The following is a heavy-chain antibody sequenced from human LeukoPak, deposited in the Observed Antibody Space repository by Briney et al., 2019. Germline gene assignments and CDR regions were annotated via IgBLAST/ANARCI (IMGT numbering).Heavy chain of an antibody. CDR2: IIPIFGTA. J-gene: IGHJ4*02. CDR1: GGTFSSYA. V-gene: IGHV1-69*01. Sequence: SVKVSCKASGGTFSSYAISWVRQAPGQGLEWMGGIIPIFGTANYAQKFRDRVTFIADESTSTLYMELSSLRSDDTAIYYCARDPSCSDISCYGLVYWGQGTLVTVSS. CDR3: ARDPSCSDISCYGLVY. D-gene: IGHD2-15*01.